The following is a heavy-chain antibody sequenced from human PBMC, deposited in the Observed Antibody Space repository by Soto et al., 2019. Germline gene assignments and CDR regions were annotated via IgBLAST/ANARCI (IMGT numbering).Heavy chain of an antibody. CDR1: GGSISSYY. Sequence: QVQLQESGPGLVKPSETLSLTCTVSGGSISSYYWSRIRQPPGKGLEWIGYIYYSGSTNYNPSLKCRVTISVDTSKNQFSLKLSSVTAADTAVYYCARHFRYCSGGSCSNWFDPWGQGTLVTVSS. D-gene: IGHD2-15*01. CDR2: IYYSGST. CDR3: ARHFRYCSGGSCSNWFDP. J-gene: IGHJ5*02. V-gene: IGHV4-59*08.